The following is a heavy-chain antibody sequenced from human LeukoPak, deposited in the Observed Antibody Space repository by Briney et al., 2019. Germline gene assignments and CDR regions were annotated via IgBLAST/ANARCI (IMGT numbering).Heavy chain of an antibody. J-gene: IGHJ4*02. V-gene: IGHV4-59*01. D-gene: IGHD6-13*01. CDR2: IYYSGST. CDR1: GGSIRSYY. CDR3: ARGLFPGYSSSWYYFDY. Sequence: SETVSLTCTVSGGSIRSYYWRWFRQPPGKGLEWIGYIYYSGSTHYNPSLKSRVTISVDTSKHQFSLPLSSVTAADTAVYYCARGLFPGYSSSWYYFDYWGQGTLVTVSS.